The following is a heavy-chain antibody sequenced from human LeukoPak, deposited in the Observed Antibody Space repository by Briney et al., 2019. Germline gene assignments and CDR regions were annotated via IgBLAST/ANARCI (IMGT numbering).Heavy chain of an antibody. Sequence: PGGSLRLSCAASGFTFNNYAMGWSRQTPGKGLEWVSAISGSGDRTYYAESVKGRFSISRDNSKNTLYLQMHSLRAEDTAVYYCGKRELWHGSGEDAWGQGTTVTVSS. CDR2: ISGSGDRT. J-gene: IGHJ6*02. V-gene: IGHV3-23*01. CDR1: GFTFNNYA. CDR3: GKRELWHGSGEDA. D-gene: IGHD3-10*01.